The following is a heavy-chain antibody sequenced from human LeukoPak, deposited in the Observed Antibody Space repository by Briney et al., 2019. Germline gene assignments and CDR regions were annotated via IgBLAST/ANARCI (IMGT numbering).Heavy chain of an antibody. D-gene: IGHD2-8*01. J-gene: IGHJ4*02. CDR1: GYTFRNYY. V-gene: IGHV3-74*01. CDR3: ARSSNGVYIQ. Sequence: GGSLRLSCVASGYTFRNYYMHWVRQVPGKGLVWVSRISGDGSSIFYADSVKGRFTISRDNAKNSLYVQMNSLRADDSAVYYCARSSNGVYIQWGQGTLVTVSS. CDR2: ISGDGSSI.